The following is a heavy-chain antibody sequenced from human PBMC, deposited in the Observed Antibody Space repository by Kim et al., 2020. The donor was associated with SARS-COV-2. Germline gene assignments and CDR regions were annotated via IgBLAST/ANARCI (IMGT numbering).Heavy chain of an antibody. CDR1: GFTFSSYA. CDR2: ISYDGSNK. Sequence: GGSLRLSCAASGFTFSSYAMHWVRQAPGKGLEWVAVISYDGSNKYYADSVKGRFTISRDNSKNTLYLQMNSLRAEDTAVYYCARDQVAVNDPWIQLWAHRNWFDPWGQETLVTVAS. D-gene: IGHD5-18*01. CDR3: ARDQVAVNDPWIQLWAHRNWFDP. V-gene: IGHV3-30-3*01. J-gene: IGHJ5*02.